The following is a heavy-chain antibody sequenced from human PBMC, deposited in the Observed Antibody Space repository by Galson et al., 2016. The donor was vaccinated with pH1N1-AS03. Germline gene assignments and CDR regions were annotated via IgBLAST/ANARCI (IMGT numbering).Heavy chain of an antibody. CDR1: GYTFSTYG. CDR2: ISGYDDNT. J-gene: IGHJ3*02. CDR3: ERDRGFGPDTFDI. V-gene: IGHV1-18*04. Sequence: SVKVSCKASGYTFSTYGVSWVRQAPGQGLEWMGWISGYDDNTNYAHNVAGRVTMTTDKSTSTVYMELRRLRSDDTAVYYCERDRGFGPDTFDIWGQGTWVTVSS. D-gene: IGHD2-15*01.